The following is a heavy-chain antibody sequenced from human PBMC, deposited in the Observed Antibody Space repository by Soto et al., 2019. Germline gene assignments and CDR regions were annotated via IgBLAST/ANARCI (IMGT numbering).Heavy chain of an antibody. D-gene: IGHD3-10*01. CDR1: GGSFSGYY. J-gene: IGHJ6*03. CDR2: INHSGST. V-gene: IGHV4-34*01. CDR3: AREGNYYGSGSYYNPDTGYYYMDV. Sequence: QVQLQQWGAGLLKPSETLSLTCAVYGGSFSGYYWSWIRQPPGKGLEWIGEINHSGSTNYNPSLKSRVTISVDTSKNQFSLKLSSVTDADTAVYYCAREGNYYGSGSYYNPDTGYYYMDVWGKGTTVTVSS.